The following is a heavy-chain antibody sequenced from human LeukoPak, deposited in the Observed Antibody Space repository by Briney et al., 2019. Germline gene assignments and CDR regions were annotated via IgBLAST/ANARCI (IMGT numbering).Heavy chain of an antibody. Sequence: GRFLRLSCAASGFTFSSYGMHWVRQAPGKGLEWVANIKQDGSEKYYVDSVKGRFTISRDNAKNSLYLQMNSLRAEDTAVYYCARVGYCSGGSCYGVGWFDPWGQGTLVTVSS. V-gene: IGHV3-7*01. CDR1: GFTFSSYG. CDR2: IKQDGSEK. CDR3: ARVGYCSGGSCYGVGWFDP. J-gene: IGHJ5*02. D-gene: IGHD2-15*01.